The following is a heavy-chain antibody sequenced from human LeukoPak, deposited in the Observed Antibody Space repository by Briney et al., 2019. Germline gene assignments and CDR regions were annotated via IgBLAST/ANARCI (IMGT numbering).Heavy chain of an antibody. CDR1: GGTFSSYA. CDR2: IIPIFGTA. D-gene: IGHD6-19*01. V-gene: IGHV1-69*13. J-gene: IGHJ4*02. Sequence: GASVKVSCKASGGTFSSYAISWVRQAPGQGLEWMGGIIPIFGTANYAQKFQGRVTITADESTSTAYMELSSLRSEDTAVYYCAILNSSGWYLDYWSQGTLVTVSS. CDR3: AILNSSGWYLDY.